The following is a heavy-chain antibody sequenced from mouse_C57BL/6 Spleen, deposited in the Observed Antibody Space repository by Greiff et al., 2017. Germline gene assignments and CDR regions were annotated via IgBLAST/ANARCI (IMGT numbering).Heavy chain of an antibody. CDR1: GYTFTSYW. CDR2: IDPSDSYT. J-gene: IGHJ2*01. V-gene: IGHV1-69*01. Sequence: QVQLQQPGAELVMPGASVKLSCKASGYTFTSYWMHWVKQRPGQGLEWIGEIDPSDSYTNYNQKFKGKSTLTVDKSSSTAYMQLSSLTSEDSAVYYCARSEEGLRPLDYWGQGTTLTVSS. CDR3: ARSEEGLRPLDY. D-gene: IGHD2-4*01.